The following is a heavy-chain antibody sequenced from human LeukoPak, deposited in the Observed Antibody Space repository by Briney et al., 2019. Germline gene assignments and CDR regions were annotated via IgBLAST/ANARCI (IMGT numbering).Heavy chain of an antibody. J-gene: IGHJ2*01. Sequence: GGSLRLSCAASGFTFSRYWMNWVRQAPGKGLEWVSSISSSSSYIYYADSVKGRFTISRDNAKNSLYLQMNSLRADDTAVYYCAREVMVVAATTFWYFDLWGRGTLVTVSS. D-gene: IGHD2-15*01. CDR3: AREVMVVAATTFWYFDL. V-gene: IGHV3-21*01. CDR2: ISSSSSYI. CDR1: GFTFSRYW.